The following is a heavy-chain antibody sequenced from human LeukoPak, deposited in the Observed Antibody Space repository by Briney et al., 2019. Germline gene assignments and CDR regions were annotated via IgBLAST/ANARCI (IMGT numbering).Heavy chain of an antibody. CDR2: LSRSGINI. V-gene: IGHV3-48*03. Sequence: GGSLRLSCAASGFTFSSHEMNWVRQAPGKGLGWVSYLSRSGINIYYADSVKGRFTISRDNAKNSLYLQMNSLRAEDTAVYYCARRVIVVGLDYWGQGTLVTVSS. CDR1: GFTFSSHE. D-gene: IGHD3-22*01. CDR3: ARRVIVVGLDY. J-gene: IGHJ4*02.